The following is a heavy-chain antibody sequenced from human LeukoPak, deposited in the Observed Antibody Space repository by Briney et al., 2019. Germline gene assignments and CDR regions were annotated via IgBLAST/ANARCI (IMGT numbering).Heavy chain of an antibody. D-gene: IGHD3-22*01. CDR3: HSSTYYYDSSGFYSYYFDY. J-gene: IGHJ4*02. Sequence: SETLSLTCAVSGGSISSGGYSWSWIRQPPGKGPEWIGYIYHSGCTYYNPSLKSRVTISVDRSKNQFSLKLSSVTAADTAVYYCHSSTYYYDSSGFYSYYFDYWGQGTLVTVSS. CDR2: IYHSGCT. CDR1: GGSISSGGYS. V-gene: IGHV4-30-2*01.